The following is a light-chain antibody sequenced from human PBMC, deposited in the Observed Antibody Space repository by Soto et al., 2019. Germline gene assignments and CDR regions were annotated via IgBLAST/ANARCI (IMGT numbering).Light chain of an antibody. V-gene: IGKV3-11*01. CDR1: QTVRNNY. Sequence: EFVLTQSPGTLSLSPGERATLSCRASQTVRNNYLAWYQQKPGQAPRLLIYEASNRATGIPARFSGSGSGTDFTLTISSLEPEDFAVYYCQQRSDWPITFGQGTRLEI. CDR2: EAS. J-gene: IGKJ5*01. CDR3: QQRSDWPIT.